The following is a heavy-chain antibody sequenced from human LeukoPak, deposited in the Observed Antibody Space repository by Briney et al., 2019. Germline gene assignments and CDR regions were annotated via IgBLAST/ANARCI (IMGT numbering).Heavy chain of an antibody. V-gene: IGHV3-23*01. CDR1: GFTFSSYA. CDR2: ISGSGGST. J-gene: IGHJ4*02. D-gene: IGHD6-13*01. Sequence: GGSLRLSCAASGFTFSSYAMSWVRQAPGKGLEWVSAISGSGGSTYYADSVKGRFTISRDNAKKSLYLQMNSLRAEDTAVYYCAGDLSSSSWSTGIDYWGQGTLVTVSS. CDR3: AGDLSSSSWSTGIDY.